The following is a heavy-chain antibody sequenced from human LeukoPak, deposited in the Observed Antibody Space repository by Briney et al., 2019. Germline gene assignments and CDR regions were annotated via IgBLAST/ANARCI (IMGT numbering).Heavy chain of an antibody. D-gene: IGHD1-1*01. V-gene: IGHV3-7*04. CDR2: ITLDGSDS. J-gene: IGHJ4*02. Sequence: GGSLRLSWAAXGXXXXXYXXXXVXXXXXXXLXWVATITLDGSDSYYVDXVXGRFTVSRDNAKNSLYLQMNSLXVEDTAVFYXTTXNWYVFXXXGQGSLVTVSS. CDR3: TTXNWYVFXX. CDR1: GXXXXXYX.